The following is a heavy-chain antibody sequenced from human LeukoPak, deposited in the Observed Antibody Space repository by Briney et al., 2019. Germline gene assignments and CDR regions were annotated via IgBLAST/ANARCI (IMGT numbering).Heavy chain of an antibody. CDR2: IYGGGST. J-gene: IGHJ1*01. CDR3: ARGRYAGSGSVGKVQRPRTQYFQH. Sequence: GGSLRLSCAASGFTVSSNYMSWVLQAPGKGLEWVSVIYGGGSTNYADSVKGRFTISRDNSKNTLYLQMNSLRAEDTAVYYCARGRYAGSGSVGKVQRPRTQYFQHWGQGTLVTVSS. V-gene: IGHV3-66*01. CDR1: GFTVSSNY. D-gene: IGHD3-10*01.